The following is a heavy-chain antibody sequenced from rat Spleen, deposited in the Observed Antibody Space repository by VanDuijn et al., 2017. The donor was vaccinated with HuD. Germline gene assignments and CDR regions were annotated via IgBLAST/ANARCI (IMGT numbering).Heavy chain of an antibody. D-gene: IGHD4-3*01. J-gene: IGHJ3*01. CDR3: EPGDSYSSGYGMWCAY. V-gene: IGHV3-1*01. Sequence: EVQLQESGPGLVKPSQSLSLTCSVTYYSITSDYWAWIRKFPGNKMEWMGYITYSGSTTYNPSLRSRISLTRETSRNQFLLRLNALTTVDTVAYYCEPGDSYSSGYGMWCAYRGQGTLVTVSS. CDR2: ITYSGST. CDR1: YYSITSDY.